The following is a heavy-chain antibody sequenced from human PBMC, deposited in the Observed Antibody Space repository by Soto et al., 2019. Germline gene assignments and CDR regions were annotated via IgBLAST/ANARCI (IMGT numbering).Heavy chain of an antibody. CDR3: ARDGDSSGYYKDYYYGMDV. J-gene: IGHJ6*02. Sequence: GGSLRLSCAASGFTFSSYWMSWVRQAPGKGLEWVANIKQDGSEKYYVDSVKGRFTISRDNAKNSLYLQMNSLRAEDTAVYYCARDGDSSGYYKDYYYGMDVWGQGTTVTVSS. D-gene: IGHD3-22*01. CDR2: IKQDGSEK. V-gene: IGHV3-7*03. CDR1: GFTFSSYW.